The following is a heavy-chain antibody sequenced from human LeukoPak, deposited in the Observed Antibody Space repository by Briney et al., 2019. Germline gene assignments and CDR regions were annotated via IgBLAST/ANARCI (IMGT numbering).Heavy chain of an antibody. D-gene: IGHD1-26*01. Sequence: RGASLRLACAAPAFTLGSYAMSWVRPAPGKVLEWVSTISGSGSSTYYADSVKGRFTISRDNSKNTLYLQMNSLRAEDTAVYYCARARSQVGNYYFSDYGGPGTLVTAPS. CDR1: AFTLGSYA. V-gene: IGHV3-23*01. CDR2: ISGSGSST. J-gene: IGHJ4*02. CDR3: ARARSQVGNYYFSDY.